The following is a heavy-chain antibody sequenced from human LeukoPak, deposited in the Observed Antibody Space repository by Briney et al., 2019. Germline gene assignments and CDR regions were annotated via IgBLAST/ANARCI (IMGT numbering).Heavy chain of an antibody. V-gene: IGHV3-9*03. CDR3: AKDQGRNYYYYMDV. CDR1: GFTFDDYA. Sequence: GGSLRLSCAASGFTFDDYAMHWVRQAPGKGLEWVSGISWDSGTIGYADSVKGRFTISRDNAKNSLYLQMNSLRAEDMALYYCAKDQGRNYYYYMDVWGKGTTVTVSS. CDR2: ISWDSGTI. J-gene: IGHJ6*03.